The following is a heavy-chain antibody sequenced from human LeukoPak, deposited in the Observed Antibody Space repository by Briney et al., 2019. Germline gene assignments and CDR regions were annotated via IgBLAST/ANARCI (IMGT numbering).Heavy chain of an antibody. Sequence: GGSLTLSCAASGFTFSSYGMHWVRQGPGKGLEWVAFIRYDGSNKYYADSVKGPFTLPRDTSKNTLYLQMNSLRAEDTAVYYCAKDGSGVAGTVLKWAFDSWGQGTMVTVS. CDR3: AKDGSGVAGTVLKWAFDS. CDR2: IRYDGSNK. J-gene: IGHJ3*02. V-gene: IGHV3-30*02. CDR1: GFTFSSYG. D-gene: IGHD6-19*01.